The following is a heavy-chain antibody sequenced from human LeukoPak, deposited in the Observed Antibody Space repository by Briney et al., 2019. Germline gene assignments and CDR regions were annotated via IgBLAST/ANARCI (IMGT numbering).Heavy chain of an antibody. CDR3: AKATRVGMVDY. Sequence: GGSLKLSCAAPGFTFSSYAMGWVRKAPGKGLGWVSAISGSGGSTYYADSVKGRFTISRDNSKNTLYLQMNSLRAEDTAVYYCAKATRVGMVDYWGQGTLVTVSS. J-gene: IGHJ4*02. CDR1: GFTFSSYA. CDR2: ISGSGGST. D-gene: IGHD1-14*01. V-gene: IGHV3-23*01.